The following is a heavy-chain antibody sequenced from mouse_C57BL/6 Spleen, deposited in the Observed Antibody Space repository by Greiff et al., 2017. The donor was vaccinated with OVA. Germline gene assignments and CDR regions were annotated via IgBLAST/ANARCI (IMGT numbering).Heavy chain of an antibody. J-gene: IGHJ4*01. Sequence: QVQLQQPGAELVKPGASVKMSCKASGYTFTSYWITWVKQRPGQGLEWIGDIYPGSGSTNYNEKFKSKATLTVDTSSSTAYMQLSSLTSEDSAVYYCARPYYGSSYEDAMDYWGQGTSVTVSS. CDR1: GYTFTSYW. CDR3: ARPYYGSSYEDAMDY. CDR2: IYPGSGST. D-gene: IGHD1-1*01. V-gene: IGHV1-55*01.